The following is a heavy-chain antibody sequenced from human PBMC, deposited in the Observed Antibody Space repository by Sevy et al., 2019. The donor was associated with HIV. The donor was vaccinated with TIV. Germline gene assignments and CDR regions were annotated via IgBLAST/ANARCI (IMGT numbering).Heavy chain of an antibody. CDR3: ARDGAYDFWSGYDYYFDY. CDR1: GFTFSSYA. Sequence: GESLKISCAASGFTFSSYAMLWVRQAPGKGLEWVAVISYDGSNKYYADSVKGRFTISRDNSKNTLYLQMNSLRAEDTAVYYCARDGAYDFWSGYDYYFDYWGQGTLVTVSS. CDR2: ISYDGSNK. J-gene: IGHJ4*02. D-gene: IGHD3-3*01. V-gene: IGHV3-30-3*01.